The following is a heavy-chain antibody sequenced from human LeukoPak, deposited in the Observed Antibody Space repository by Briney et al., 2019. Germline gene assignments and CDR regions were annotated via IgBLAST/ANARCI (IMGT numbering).Heavy chain of an antibody. J-gene: IGHJ4*02. Sequence: AGGSLRLSCAASGFSFSDCYVSWIRQAPGKGLECVSYISSRGTTIYYADSVKGRFTISRDNAKNSLYLQMSSLRAEDTAVYYCARFISGKGTLVDSWGQGTLVTVSS. CDR1: GFSFSDCY. CDR2: ISSRGTTI. CDR3: ARFISGKGTLVDS. V-gene: IGHV3-11*01. D-gene: IGHD3-10*01.